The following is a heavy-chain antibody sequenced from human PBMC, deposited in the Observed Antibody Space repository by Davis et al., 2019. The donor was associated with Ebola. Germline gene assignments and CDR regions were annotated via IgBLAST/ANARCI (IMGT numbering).Heavy chain of an antibody. CDR2: IRSKANSYAT. Sequence: ESLKISCAASWFTFSGSAMHCVRQASGQGLEWIGRIRSKANSYATAYAASVKGRFTISRDDSKNTAYLQMKSLKTEETAVYYCTATVTTSDYWGQGTLVTVSS. D-gene: IGHD4-17*01. J-gene: IGHJ4*02. CDR3: TATVTTSDY. V-gene: IGHV3-73*01. CDR1: WFTFSGSA.